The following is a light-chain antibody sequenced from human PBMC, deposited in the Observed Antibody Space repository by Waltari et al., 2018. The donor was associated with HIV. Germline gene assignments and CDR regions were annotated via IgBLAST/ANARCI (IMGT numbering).Light chain of an antibody. CDR3: QSYDISLSASVV. V-gene: IGLV1-40*01. Sequence: QSMLTQPPSVSGAPGQRVTISCPGSSSTLGADYDVHWYQQIPGTAPKLLISGNKNRPSGVPDRFSASKSGTSASLTISGLQAEDEADYFCQSYDISLSASVVFGGGTRLTVL. CDR1: SSTLGADYD. CDR2: GNK. J-gene: IGLJ2*01.